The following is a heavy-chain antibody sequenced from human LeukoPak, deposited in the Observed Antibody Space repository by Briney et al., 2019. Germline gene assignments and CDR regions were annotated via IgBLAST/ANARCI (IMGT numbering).Heavy chain of an antibody. CDR1: GFTFSSHG. J-gene: IGHJ4*02. CDR2: IWYDGGDK. D-gene: IGHD3-16*01. Sequence: PGRSLRLSCAASGFTFSSHGMHWVRQAPGKGLERVAVIWYDGGDKYYADSVKGRFTISRDNSKNTLYLQMTSLRADDTAVYYCARDRVLHYFDYWGQGALVTVSS. CDR3: ARDRVLHYFDY. V-gene: IGHV3-33*01.